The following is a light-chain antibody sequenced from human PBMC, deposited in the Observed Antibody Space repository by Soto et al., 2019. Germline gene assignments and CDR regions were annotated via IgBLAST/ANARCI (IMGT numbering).Light chain of an antibody. CDR1: QSVSSGY. Sequence: EIVLTQSPGTLSLSPGERATLSCRASQSVSSGYLAWYQQKPGQAPRLLIYGASIRAAGIPDRFSGSGSGADFTLPISRLDPEDFAVYYCQQYGSSPRTCGQGTKVEIK. CDR3: QQYGSSPRT. J-gene: IGKJ1*01. CDR2: GAS. V-gene: IGKV3-20*01.